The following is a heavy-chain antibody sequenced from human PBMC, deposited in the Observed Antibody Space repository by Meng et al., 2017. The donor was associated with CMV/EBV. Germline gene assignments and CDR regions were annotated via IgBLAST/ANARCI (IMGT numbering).Heavy chain of an antibody. CDR2: IYSGGST. D-gene: IGHD3-3*01. V-gene: IGHV3-NL1*01. CDR1: GFTFSSYA. J-gene: IGHJ4*02. Sequence: GESLKISCAASGFTFSSYAMHWVRQAPGKGLEWVSVIYSGGSTYYADSVKGRFTISRDNSKNTLYLQMNSLRAEDTAVYYCARGGVYYDFWSGYYYYFDYWGQGTLVTVSS. CDR3: ARGGVYYDFWSGYYYYFDY.